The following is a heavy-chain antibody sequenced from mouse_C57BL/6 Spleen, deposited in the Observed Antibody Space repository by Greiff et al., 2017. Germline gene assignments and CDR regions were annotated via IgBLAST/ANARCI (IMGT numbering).Heavy chain of an antibody. D-gene: IGHD1-1*01. V-gene: IGHV1-55*01. Sequence: QVQLQQPGAELVKPGASVKMSCKASGYTFTSYWITWVKQRPGQGLEWIGDIYPGSGSTNYNEKFKSKATLTVDTSTSAAYMQLSSLTSEDSAVYYCAREIYGSSYDYFDYWGQGTTLTVSS. CDR3: AREIYGSSYDYFDY. CDR2: IYPGSGST. CDR1: GYTFTSYW. J-gene: IGHJ2*01.